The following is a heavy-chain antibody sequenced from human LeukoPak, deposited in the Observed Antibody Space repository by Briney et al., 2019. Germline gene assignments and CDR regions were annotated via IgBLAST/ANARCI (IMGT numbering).Heavy chain of an antibody. V-gene: IGHV3-21*01. CDR3: AREMATIDAFDI. CDR2: ISSSSSYI. CDR1: GFTFSSYS. Sequence: PGGSLRLSCAASGFTFSSYSMNWVRQAPGKGLEWVSSISSSSSYIYYADSVKGRFTISRDNAKNSLYLQMNSLRAEDTAVYYCAREMATIDAFDIWGQGTMVTVSS. D-gene: IGHD5-24*01. J-gene: IGHJ3*02.